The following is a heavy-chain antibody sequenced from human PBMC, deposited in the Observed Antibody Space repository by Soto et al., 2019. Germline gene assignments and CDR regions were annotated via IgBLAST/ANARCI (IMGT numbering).Heavy chain of an antibody. D-gene: IGHD1-1*01. J-gene: IGHJ4*02. Sequence: PGGSLRLSCAASGFTFSNFAMSWVRQAPGKGLEWVSTISGSGDNTNSADSVKGRFTTSRDNSKSTLSLQMNSLRAEDTAIYYCATRLNYNYGAPFDYWGQGTLVTVSS. CDR3: ATRLNYNYGAPFDY. CDR2: ISGSGDNT. CDR1: GFTFSNFA. V-gene: IGHV3-23*01.